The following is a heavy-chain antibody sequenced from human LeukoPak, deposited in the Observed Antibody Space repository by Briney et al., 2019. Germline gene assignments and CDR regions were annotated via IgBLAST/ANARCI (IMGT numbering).Heavy chain of an antibody. J-gene: IGHJ4*02. D-gene: IGHD4-23*01. CDR2: INHSGRT. Sequence: SETLSLTCAVSGGSFFGSHWNWIRQSPEKGLEWIGEINHSGRTNYNPSLKRPVTLSVDTSKSQFFLTLTCVSGADTAVYYCARDPTRVVTFPYYFDFWGEGTLVTLSA. V-gene: IGHV4-34*01. CDR3: ARDPTRVVTFPYYFDF. CDR1: GGSFFGSH.